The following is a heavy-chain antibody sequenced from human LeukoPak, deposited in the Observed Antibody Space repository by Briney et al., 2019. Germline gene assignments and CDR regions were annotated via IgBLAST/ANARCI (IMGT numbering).Heavy chain of an antibody. J-gene: IGHJ4*02. D-gene: IGHD4-17*01. CDR2: ISISGTTI. V-gene: IGHV3-11*01. Sequence: GVSLRLSCAASGLTFTDFYMSWIRQAPGRGLEWVSYISISGTTIYYADSVKGRFTFSRDNAKNSLYLQMNSLRAEDTAVYYCARTGRLQYGDYVAFDYWGQGTLVTVSS. CDR3: ARTGRLQYGDYVAFDY. CDR1: GLTFTDFY.